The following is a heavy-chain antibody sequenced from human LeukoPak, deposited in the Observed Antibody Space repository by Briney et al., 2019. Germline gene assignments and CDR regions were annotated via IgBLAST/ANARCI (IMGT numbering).Heavy chain of an antibody. CDR3: ARGWFTMVQGVILGDAFDI. Sequence: ASVKVSCKASGYTFTSYGISWVRQAPGQGLEWMGWISAYNGNTNYAQKLQGRVTMTTDTSTSTAYMELRSLRSDDTAVYYCARGWFTMVQGVILGDAFDIWGQGTMVTVSS. D-gene: IGHD3-10*01. CDR2: ISAYNGNT. V-gene: IGHV1-18*01. J-gene: IGHJ3*02. CDR1: GYTFTSYG.